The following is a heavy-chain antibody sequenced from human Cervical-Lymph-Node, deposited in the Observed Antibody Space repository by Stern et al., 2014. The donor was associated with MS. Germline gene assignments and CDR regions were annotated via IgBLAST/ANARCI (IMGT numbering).Heavy chain of an antibody. D-gene: IGHD2-21*02. CDR2: IHTGEPDT. V-gene: IGHV5-51*01. J-gene: IGHJ6*02. CDR3: ARDGAYCGIDCWDYHYYGLDV. CDR1: GYSFTTYW. Sequence: EMQLVESGAEVKKPGESLKISCQGSGYSFTTYWIGWVRQMPGKGLEWMGIIHTGEPDTRSSPSFQGQVTLSVDMSINTAYLQWSSLKASDTAMYYCARDGAYCGIDCWDYHYYGLDVWGQGTMVTVSS.